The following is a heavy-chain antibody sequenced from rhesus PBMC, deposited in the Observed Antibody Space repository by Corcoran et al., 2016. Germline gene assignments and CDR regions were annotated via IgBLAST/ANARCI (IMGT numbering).Heavy chain of an antibody. Sequence: QVQLQQWGEGLVKPSETLSLTCAVYGGSIRGYDYWSWIRQPPGKGLEWIGYIYGNSASTNYNPSLKNRVTISKDTSKNQFSLKLSSVTAADTAVYYCARGGSGRVFWDYWGPGTPITISS. CDR2: IYGNSAST. V-gene: IGHV4-73*01. CDR3: ARGGSGRVFWDY. CDR1: GGSIRGYDY. D-gene: IGHD6-25*01. J-gene: IGHJ2*01.